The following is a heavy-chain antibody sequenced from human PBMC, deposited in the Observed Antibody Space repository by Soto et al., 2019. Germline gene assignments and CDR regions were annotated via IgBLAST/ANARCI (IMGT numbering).Heavy chain of an antibody. D-gene: IGHD3-22*01. J-gene: IGHJ4*02. CDR3: ASHHYYEYYFDY. CDR2: IYYSGST. CDR1: GGSISSSSYY. Sequence: QLQLQESGPGLVKPSETLSLTCTVSGGSISSSSYYWGWIRQPPGKGLEWIGRIYYSGSTYYNPSLKSRVTISVDTSKNQFSLKLSSVTAADTAVYYCASHHYYEYYFDYWGQGTLVTVSS. V-gene: IGHV4-39*01.